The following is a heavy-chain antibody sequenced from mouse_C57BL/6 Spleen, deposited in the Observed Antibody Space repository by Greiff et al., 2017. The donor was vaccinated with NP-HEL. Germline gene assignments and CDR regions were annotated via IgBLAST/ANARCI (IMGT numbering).Heavy chain of an antibody. CDR2: IRNKANGYTT. D-gene: IGHD1-1*02. CDR3: ASLYGPTDY. J-gene: IGHJ2*01. V-gene: IGHV7-3*01. CDR1: GFTFTDYY. Sequence: EVQRVESGGGLVQPGGSLSLSCAASGFTFTDYYMSWVRQPPGKALEWLGFIRNKANGYTTEYSASVKGRFTISRDNSQSILYLQMNALRAEDSATYYCASLYGPTDYWGQGTTLTVSS.